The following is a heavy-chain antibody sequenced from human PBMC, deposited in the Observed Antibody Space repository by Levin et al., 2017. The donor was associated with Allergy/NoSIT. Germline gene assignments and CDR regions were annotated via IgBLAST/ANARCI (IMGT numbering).Heavy chain of an antibody. CDR2: ISAYNGNT. CDR1: GYTFTSYG. Sequence: GESLKISCKASGYTFTSYGISWVRQAPGQGLEWMGWISAYNGNTNYAQKLQGRVTMTTDTSTSTAYMELRSLRSDDTAVYYCARAFGDPVARWFDPWGQGTLVTVSS. J-gene: IGHJ5*02. CDR3: ARAFGDPVARWFDP. V-gene: IGHV1-18*01. D-gene: IGHD4-17*01.